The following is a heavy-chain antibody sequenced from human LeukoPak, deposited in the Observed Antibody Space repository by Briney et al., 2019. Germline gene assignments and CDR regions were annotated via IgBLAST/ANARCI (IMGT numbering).Heavy chain of an antibody. CDR2: ISAYNGNT. V-gene: IGHV1-18*01. Sequence: ASVKVSCKASGGTFSSYGISWVRQAPGQGLEWMGWISAYNGNTNYAQKLQGRVTMTTDTSTSTAYMELRSLRSDDTAVYYCARVPESSGWYDWFDPWGQGTLVTVSS. CDR3: ARVPESSGWYDWFDP. CDR1: GGTFSSYG. D-gene: IGHD6-19*01. J-gene: IGHJ5*02.